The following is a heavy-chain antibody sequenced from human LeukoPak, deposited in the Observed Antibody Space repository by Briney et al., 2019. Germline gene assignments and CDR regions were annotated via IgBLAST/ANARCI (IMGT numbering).Heavy chain of an antibody. CDR1: GYTFTSYD. J-gene: IGHJ4*02. V-gene: IGHV1-8*01. D-gene: IGHD6-19*01. Sequence: GASVKVSCKASGYTFTSYDINWVRQATGQGLEWMGWMNPNSGNTGYAQKFQGRVTMTRNTSISTAYMELRSLRPDDTAMYYCARGGQWLVHCDYWGQGTLVTVSS. CDR2: MNPNSGNT. CDR3: ARGGQWLVHCDY.